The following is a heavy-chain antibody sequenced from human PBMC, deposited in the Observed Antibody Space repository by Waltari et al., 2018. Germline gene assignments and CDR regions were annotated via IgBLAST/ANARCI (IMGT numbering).Heavy chain of an antibody. CDR1: GFTFSSYG. D-gene: IGHD6-13*01. CDR3: ASLVVSSSWDY. J-gene: IGHJ4*02. CDR2: ISDDGGNK. Sequence: QVQLVESGGGVVQPGRSLRLSCAASGFTFSSYGMHWVRQAPGKGLEWVAVISDDGGNKYYADSVKGRFTISRDNSKNTLYLQMNSLRAEDTAVYYCASLVVSSSWDYWGQGTLVTVSS. V-gene: IGHV3-30*03.